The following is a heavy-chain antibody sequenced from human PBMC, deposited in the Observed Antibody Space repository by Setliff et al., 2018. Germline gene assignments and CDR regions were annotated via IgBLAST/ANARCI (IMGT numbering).Heavy chain of an antibody. D-gene: IGHD3-10*01. CDR1: GFTFGDYA. CDR2: INPHGSEK. CDR3: FGAGTCSY. V-gene: IGHV3-7*01. Sequence: SLRLSCTASGFTFGDYAMSWFRQAPGKGLEWLASINPHGSEKYYADSVKGRFTISRDNAKNSLSLQMNNLRTEDTAVYYCFGAGTCSYWGQGTLVTVSS. J-gene: IGHJ4*02.